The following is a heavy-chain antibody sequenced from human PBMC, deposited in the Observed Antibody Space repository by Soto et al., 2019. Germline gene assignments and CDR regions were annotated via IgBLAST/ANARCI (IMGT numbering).Heavy chain of an antibody. V-gene: IGHV4-39*07. Sequence: NPSETRSLTCSVPGGSISSSNYYWGWIRQPPGKGLEWIGSIYFSGRTYYNPSLKSRVTISVDTSKNQFSLKLSSVTAADTAVYYCARGGYDSSSWYGGVSTDTENWFDPWGQGTLVTVSS. J-gene: IGHJ5*02. CDR1: GGSISSSNYY. D-gene: IGHD6-13*01. CDR3: ARGGYDSSSWYGGVSTDTENWFDP. CDR2: IYFSGRT.